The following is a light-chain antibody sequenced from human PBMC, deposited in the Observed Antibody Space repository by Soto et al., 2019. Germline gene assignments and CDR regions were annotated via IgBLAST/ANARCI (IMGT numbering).Light chain of an antibody. Sequence: EIVMTQSPATLSVSPGERATLSCRASQSVSGNLAWYQQKPGQAPRLLIYGASTRPTGIPARFSGSGSGTEFTLTISSLQSEDFAVYYCQQYYSTPPTFGQGTRLEIK. CDR3: QQYYSTPPT. CDR2: GAS. CDR1: QSVSGN. V-gene: IGKV3-15*01. J-gene: IGKJ5*01.